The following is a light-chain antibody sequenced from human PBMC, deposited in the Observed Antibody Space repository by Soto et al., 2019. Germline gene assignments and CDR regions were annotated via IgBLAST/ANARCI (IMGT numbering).Light chain of an antibody. J-gene: IGKJ2*01. Sequence: EIVVAQSPGTLSLSPGDTATLSCTASQSVTARYVAWYQQKPGQVPRLLIFGASNRATGIPERFSGSGSGTDFILTINRVEPEDFAVYYCQQYASLPTLGQGTKLEIK. CDR1: QSVTARY. V-gene: IGKV3-20*01. CDR2: GAS. CDR3: QQYASLPT.